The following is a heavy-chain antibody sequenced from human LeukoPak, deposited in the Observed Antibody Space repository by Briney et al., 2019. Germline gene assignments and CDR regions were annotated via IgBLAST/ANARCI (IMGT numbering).Heavy chain of an antibody. CDR3: AKYIGYTSGYYFDY. CDR2: INPNSGGT. CDR1: GYTFTGYY. D-gene: IGHD5-18*01. J-gene: IGHJ4*02. Sequence: ASVKVSCKASGYTFTGYYMHWVRQAPGQGLEWMGRINPNSGGTNYAPKFQGRVTMTRDTSISTAYMELSRLRSDDTAEYYCAKYIGYTSGYYFDYWGQGTLVTVSS. V-gene: IGHV1-2*06.